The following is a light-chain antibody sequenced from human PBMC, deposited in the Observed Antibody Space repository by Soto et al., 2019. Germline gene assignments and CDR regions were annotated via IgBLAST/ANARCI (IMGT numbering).Light chain of an antibody. CDR2: DAS. V-gene: IGKV1-33*01. J-gene: IGKJ1*01. CDR3: QQYDTLPWT. CDR1: QHISHF. Sequence: DIQMTQSPSSLSAVVGGRVSITCRASQHISHFLNWYQHKPGKAPELLIFDASNLQPGVPSRFSGSGPGANFTLSISSLQPEDIATYCFQQYDTLPWTFGQGTKVEFK.